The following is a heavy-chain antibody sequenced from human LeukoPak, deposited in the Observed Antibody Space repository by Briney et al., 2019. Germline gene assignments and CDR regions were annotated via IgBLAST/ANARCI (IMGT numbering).Heavy chain of an antibody. J-gene: IGHJ6*03. CDR3: ARRSMVQHMDV. Sequence: GASVKLSCKASGYTFTPHAIKWVRQAAGQGLEYMGWIDTNIGNPTYAQGFTGRFVFALDTSVSTAYLQISSLTAADTAVYYCARRSMVQHMDVWGKGTTVTVSS. V-gene: IGHV7-4-1*02. CDR2: IDTNIGNP. CDR1: GYTFTPHA. D-gene: IGHD3-10*01.